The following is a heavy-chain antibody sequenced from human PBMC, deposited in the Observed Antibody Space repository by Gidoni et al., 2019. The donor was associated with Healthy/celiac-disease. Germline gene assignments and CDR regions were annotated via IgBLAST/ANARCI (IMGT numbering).Heavy chain of an antibody. CDR1: VGSTSSGYYY. V-gene: IGHV4-30-4*01. Sequence: QVQLQESGPGLVKPSQTLSLTCTVSVGSTSSGYYYWSWIRHPPGKGREWIGYIYYSGSTYYNPSLKSRVTISVDTSKNQFSLKLSSVTAADTAVYYCARALPYYYGSGSYYFDYWGQGTLVTVSS. CDR2: IYYSGST. J-gene: IGHJ4*02. CDR3: ARALPYYYGSGSYYFDY. D-gene: IGHD3-10*01.